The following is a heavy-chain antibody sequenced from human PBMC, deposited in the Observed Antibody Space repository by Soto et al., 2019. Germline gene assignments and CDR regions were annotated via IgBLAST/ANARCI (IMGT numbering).Heavy chain of an antibody. J-gene: IGHJ4*02. CDR1: GITFTNAG. Sequence: EVQLVESGGDLVKPGGCLRLSCAASGITFTNAGMSWVRQAPGKGLEWVDRIKNKADGGTTDYAAPVRGRFTISRDDSKNTLCLQMNSLETEDTAVYYCTTDPGDYEDFWGRGTLVTVSS. CDR2: IKNKADGGTT. V-gene: IGHV3-15*01. D-gene: IGHD4-17*01. CDR3: TTDPGDYEDF.